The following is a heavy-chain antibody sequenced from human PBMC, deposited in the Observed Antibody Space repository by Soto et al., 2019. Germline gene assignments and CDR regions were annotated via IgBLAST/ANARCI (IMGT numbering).Heavy chain of an antibody. V-gene: IGHV3-15*01. CDR1: GFTFSNAW. CDR2: IKSKTDGGTT. Sequence: PWGSLRLSCAASGFTFSNAWMSWVRQAPGKGLEWVGRIKSKTDGGTTDYAAPVKGRFTISRDDSKNTLYLQMNSPKTEDTAVYYCTTDGSSWYDYYYGMDVWGQGTTVTVSS. CDR3: TTDGSSWYDYYYGMDV. J-gene: IGHJ6*02. D-gene: IGHD6-13*01.